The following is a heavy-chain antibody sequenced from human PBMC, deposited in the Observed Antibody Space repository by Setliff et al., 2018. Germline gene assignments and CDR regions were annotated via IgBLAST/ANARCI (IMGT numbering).Heavy chain of an antibody. J-gene: IGHJ5*02. CDR1: GGTFSYYY. Sequence: SETLSLTCAAHGGTFSYYYWTWIRQSPGKGLEWIGENNHSGSAKYRPSLGSRVTISVDTSNNQVSLTLTSVTAADTAVFYCARENGVGYPGRGWFGPWGQGAQVTVSS. CDR3: ARENGVGYPGRGWFGP. D-gene: IGHD1-26*01. V-gene: IGHV4-34*01. CDR2: NNHSGSA.